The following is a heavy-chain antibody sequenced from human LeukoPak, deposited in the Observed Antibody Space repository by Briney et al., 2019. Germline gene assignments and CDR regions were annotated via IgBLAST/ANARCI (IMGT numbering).Heavy chain of an antibody. CDR3: AKSLGPIAALSH. Sequence: SGGSLRLSCAASGFTVSSNYMSWVRQAPGKGLEWVSGISWNSGSIGYADSVKGRFTISRDNAKNSLYLQMNSLRAEDTALYYCAKSLGPIAALSHWGQGTLVTVSS. D-gene: IGHD6-6*01. CDR2: ISWNSGSI. J-gene: IGHJ4*02. V-gene: IGHV3-9*01. CDR1: GFTVSSNY.